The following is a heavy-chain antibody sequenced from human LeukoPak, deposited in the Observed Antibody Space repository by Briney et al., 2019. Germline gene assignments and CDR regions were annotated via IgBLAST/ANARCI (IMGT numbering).Heavy chain of an antibody. V-gene: IGHV4-34*01. D-gene: IGHD4-17*01. CDR2: INQSART. J-gene: IGHJ5*02. Sequence: SETLSLTCSVYGGSFSGYFWSSIRHPPGKGREWIGDINQSARTKYNPSLKSRVNISVDTSKTQFSLKLSSVTAADTAVYYSARGASYGDYDPPYKNWFDPWGQGTLVTVSS. CDR3: ARGASYGDYDPPYKNWFDP. CDR1: GGSFSGYF.